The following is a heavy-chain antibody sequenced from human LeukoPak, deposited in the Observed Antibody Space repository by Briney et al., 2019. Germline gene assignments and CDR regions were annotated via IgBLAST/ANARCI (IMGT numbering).Heavy chain of an antibody. CDR3: ARVGYDFWSGFPDAFDI. CDR1: GGSISSYY. Sequence: SETLSLTCTVSGGSISSYYWSWIRQPPGKGLEWIGYIYYSGSTNYNPSLKSRVTISVDTSKNQFSLKLSSVTAADTAVYYCARVGYDFWSGFPDAFDIWGQGTMVTVSS. D-gene: IGHD3-3*01. CDR2: IYYSGST. J-gene: IGHJ3*02. V-gene: IGHV4-59*01.